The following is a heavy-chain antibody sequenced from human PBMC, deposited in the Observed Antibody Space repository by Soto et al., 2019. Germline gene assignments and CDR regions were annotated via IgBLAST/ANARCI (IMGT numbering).Heavy chain of an antibody. CDR1: GYTFTSYG. CDR3: ARPGTEDTVTTDAFDI. V-gene: IGHV1-18*01. J-gene: IGHJ3*02. D-gene: IGHD4-17*01. CDR2: ISAYNGNT. Sequence: ASVKVSCKASGYTFTSYGISWVRQAPGQGLEWMGWISAYNGNTNYAQKLQGRVTMTTDTSTSTAYMELRSLRSDDTAVYYCARPGTEDTVTTDAFDIWGQGTMVTVSS.